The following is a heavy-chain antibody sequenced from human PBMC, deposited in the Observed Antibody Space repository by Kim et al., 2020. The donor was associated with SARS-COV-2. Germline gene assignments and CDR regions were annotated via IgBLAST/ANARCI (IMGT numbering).Heavy chain of an antibody. D-gene: IGHD7-27*01. J-gene: IGHJ4*02. Sequence: GGSLRLSCTASGFTFGDYAMTWVRQAPGKGLEWVGLIRSKVYGGTTEYAASVKGRFTISRDDSKSIAYLQMNTLRTGDTALYYCTTYRDWGGSPHYWGQGTLVTVSS. CDR3: TTYRDWGGSPHY. CDR2: IRSKVYGGTT. CDR1: GFTFGDYA. V-gene: IGHV3-49*04.